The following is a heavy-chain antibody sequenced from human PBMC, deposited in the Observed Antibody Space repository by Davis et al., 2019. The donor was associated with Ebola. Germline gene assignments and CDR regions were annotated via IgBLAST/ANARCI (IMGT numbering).Heavy chain of an antibody. CDR1: GFTFTTYW. Sequence: GESLKISCAASGFTFTTYWMTWVRQAPGKGLEWVANIKQDGGDKFYADSVKGRFAISRDNTKNSLYLQMNSLRAEDTAVYYCARGAWGMDVWGQGTTVTVSS. V-gene: IGHV3-7*03. CDR2: IKQDGGDK. CDR3: ARGAWGMDV. D-gene: IGHD1-26*01. J-gene: IGHJ6*02.